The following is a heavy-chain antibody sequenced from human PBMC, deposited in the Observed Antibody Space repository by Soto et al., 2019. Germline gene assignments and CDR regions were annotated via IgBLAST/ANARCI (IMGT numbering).Heavy chain of an antibody. CDR2: ITPIFGTA. J-gene: IGHJ2*01. CDR3: AQTLGLAVAGPGRFDL. D-gene: IGHD6-19*01. CDR1: GGTFSNYA. Sequence: QVQLVQSGAEVKKPGSSVKVSCKASGGTFSNYAISWVGQAPGQGLEWMGGITPIFGTANYAQKFQSRVTITADKSMSTAYMELSRLRSEDTAVYYCAQTLGLAVAGPGRFDLWGRGTLVTVS. V-gene: IGHV1-69*14.